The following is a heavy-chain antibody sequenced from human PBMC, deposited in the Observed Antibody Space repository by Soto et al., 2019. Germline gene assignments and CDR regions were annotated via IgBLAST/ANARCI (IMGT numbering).Heavy chain of an antibody. Sequence: QVQLQESGPGLVKPSQTLSLTCTVSGGSISSGDYYWSWLRQPPGKGLEWIGYIYYSGSTYYNPSLKSRXIIXVXTSKNQFSLKLSSVTAADTAVYYCAREATIAARLDSWGQGTLVTVSS. CDR1: GGSISSGDYY. V-gene: IGHV4-30-4*01. J-gene: IGHJ4*02. CDR3: AREATIAARLDS. CDR2: IYYSGST. D-gene: IGHD6-6*01.